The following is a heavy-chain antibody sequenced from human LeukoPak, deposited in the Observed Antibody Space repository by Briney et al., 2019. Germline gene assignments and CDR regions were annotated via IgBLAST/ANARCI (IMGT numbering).Heavy chain of an antibody. J-gene: IGHJ4*02. CDR3: AREGRLLRYFDWSQMTPYDY. CDR1: GGSISSYY. D-gene: IGHD3-9*01. CDR2: INHSGST. V-gene: IGHV4-34*01. Sequence: SETLSLTCTVSGGSISSYYWSWIRQPPGKGLEWIGEINHSGSTNYNPSLKSRVTISVDTSKNQFSLKLSSVTAADTAVYYCAREGRLLRYFDWSQMTPYDYWGQGTLVTVSS.